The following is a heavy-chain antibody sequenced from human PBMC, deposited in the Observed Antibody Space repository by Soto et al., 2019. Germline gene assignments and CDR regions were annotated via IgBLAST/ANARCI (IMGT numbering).Heavy chain of an antibody. CDR3: AKTIAVAGTVDYYYYYGMDV. CDR1: GFTFSSYG. V-gene: IGHV3-30*18. D-gene: IGHD6-19*01. Sequence: GGSLRLSCAASGFTFSSYGMHWVRQAPGKGLEWVAVISYDGSNKHYADSVKGRFTISRDNSKNTLYLQMNSLRAEDTAVYYCAKTIAVAGTVDYYYYYGMDVWGQGTTVTVSS. J-gene: IGHJ6*02. CDR2: ISYDGSNK.